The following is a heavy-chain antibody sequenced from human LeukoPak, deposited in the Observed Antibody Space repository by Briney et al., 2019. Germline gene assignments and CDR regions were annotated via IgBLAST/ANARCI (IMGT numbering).Heavy chain of an antibody. D-gene: IGHD1-26*01. CDR3: ARGRVVGATSLFWTDAFDI. CDR1: GGSFSGYY. J-gene: IGHJ3*02. CDR2: INHSGST. Sequence: SETLSLTXAVYGGSFSGYYWSWIRQPPGKGLEWIGEINHSGSTNYNPSLKSRVTISVDTSKNQFSLKLSSVTAADTAVYYCARGRVVGATSLFWTDAFDIWGQRTMVTVSS. V-gene: IGHV4-34*01.